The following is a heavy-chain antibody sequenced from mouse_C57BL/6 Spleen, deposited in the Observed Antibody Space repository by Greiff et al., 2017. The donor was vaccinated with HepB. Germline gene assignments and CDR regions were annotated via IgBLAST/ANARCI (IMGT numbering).Heavy chain of an antibody. J-gene: IGHJ2*01. V-gene: IGHV1-18*01. CDR2: INPNNGGT. CDR3: ARRSNYVEYFDY. D-gene: IGHD2-5*01. Sequence: EVQLQQSGPELVKPGASVKIPCKASGYTFTDYNMDWVKQSHGKSLEWIGDINPNNGGTIYNQKFKGKATLTVDKSSSTAYMELRSLTSEDTAVYYCARRSNYVEYFDYWGQGTTLTVSS. CDR1: GYTFTDYN.